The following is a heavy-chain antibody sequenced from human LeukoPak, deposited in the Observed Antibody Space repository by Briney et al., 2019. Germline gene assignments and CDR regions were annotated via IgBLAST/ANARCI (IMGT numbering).Heavy chain of an antibody. J-gene: IGHJ4*02. CDR1: GGSISSDNYY. Sequence: PSQTLSLTCTVSGGSISSDNYYWSWIRQPAGKGLEWIGRIYTSGSTNYNPSLKSRVTISVDTSKNQFSLKLSSVTAADTAVYYCARGRYNWSYWGQGTLVTVSS. CDR2: IYTSGST. CDR3: ARGRYNWSY. D-gene: IGHD1-20*01. V-gene: IGHV4-61*02.